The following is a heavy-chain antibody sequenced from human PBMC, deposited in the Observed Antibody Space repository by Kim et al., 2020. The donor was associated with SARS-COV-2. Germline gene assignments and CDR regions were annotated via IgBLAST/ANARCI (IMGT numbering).Heavy chain of an antibody. D-gene: IGHD6-19*01. CDR2: GTA. CDR3: KIYSSGWLD. Sequence: GTANYAQKFQGRVTITADESTSTAYMELSSLRSEDTAVYYCKIYSSGWLDWGQGTLVTVSS. J-gene: IGHJ4*02. V-gene: IGHV1-69*01.